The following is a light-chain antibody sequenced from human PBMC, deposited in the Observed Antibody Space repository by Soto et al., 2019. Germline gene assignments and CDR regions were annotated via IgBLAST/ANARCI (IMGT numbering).Light chain of an antibody. CDR3: QQYDSLPPT. V-gene: IGKV1-33*01. CDR2: DAS. Sequence: DTQMTQSPSSLSASVGDRVTITCQASQDISNYLNWYQQKPGKAPKLLMSDASILETGVPSRFSGGGSGTDFTFTISGLQPEDIATYYCQQYDSLPPTFGPGTKVDLK. J-gene: IGKJ3*01. CDR1: QDISNY.